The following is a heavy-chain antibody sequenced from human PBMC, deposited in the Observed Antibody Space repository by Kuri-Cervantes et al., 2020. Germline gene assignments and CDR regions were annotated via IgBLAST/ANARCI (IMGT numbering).Heavy chain of an antibody. J-gene: IGHJ4*02. CDR1: GFTFSSYG. CDR3: ARDYKGYSYGFTL. D-gene: IGHD5-18*01. Sequence: GGSLRLSCAASGFTFSSYGMHWVRQAPGKGLEWVAVISYDGSNKYYADSVKGRFTISRDNAKNSLYLQMNSLRAEDTAVYYCARDYKGYSYGFTLWGQGTLVTVSS. V-gene: IGHV3-30*03. CDR2: ISYDGSNK.